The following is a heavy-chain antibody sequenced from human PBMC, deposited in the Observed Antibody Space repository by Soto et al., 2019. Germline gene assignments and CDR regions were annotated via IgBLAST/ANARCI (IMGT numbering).Heavy chain of an antibody. Sequence: GASVKVSCKASGYAFNTYYIHWVRQAPGQGLEWMGIVNPGGGGTRPAQRFQGSVTMTSDTSASTVYMEVRSLRSDDTAVYYCARDLYGDFDYWGQGTLVTVSS. CDR3: ARDLYGDFDY. V-gene: IGHV1-46*02. CDR2: VNPGGGGT. J-gene: IGHJ4*02. CDR1: GYAFNTYY. D-gene: IGHD4-17*01.